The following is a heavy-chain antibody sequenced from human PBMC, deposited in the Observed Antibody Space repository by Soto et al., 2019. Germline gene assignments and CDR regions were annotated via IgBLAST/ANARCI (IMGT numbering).Heavy chain of an antibody. D-gene: IGHD1-26*01. J-gene: IGHJ4*02. CDR3: AREDERKEQFDL. Sequence: EVQLVQSGMEVKKPGESLTISCKASGYSFTYFWIGWVRQVPGKGLEWLGIIYPGDSDSIYSPSFQGQVNLSIDESNTNAYLHWPSVKASDTAIYFSAREDERKEQFDLWGQGTLVTGSS. CDR2: IYPGDSDS. V-gene: IGHV5-51*01. CDR1: GYSFTYFW.